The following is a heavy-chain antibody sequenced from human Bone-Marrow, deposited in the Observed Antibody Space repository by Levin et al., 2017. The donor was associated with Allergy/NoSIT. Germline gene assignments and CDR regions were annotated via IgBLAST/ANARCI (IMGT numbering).Heavy chain of an antibody. CDR3: ARLSYGSGSYFGYGRGGRFDY. V-gene: IGHV4-59*01. CDR2: IYYSGST. D-gene: IGHD3-10*01. CDR1: GGSISSYY. Sequence: GSLRLSCTVSGGSISSYYWSWIRQPPGKGLEWIGYIYYSGSTNYNPSLKSRVTISVDTSKNQFSLKLSSVTAADTAVYYCARLSYGSGSYFGYGRGGRFDYWGQGTLVTVSS. J-gene: IGHJ4*02.